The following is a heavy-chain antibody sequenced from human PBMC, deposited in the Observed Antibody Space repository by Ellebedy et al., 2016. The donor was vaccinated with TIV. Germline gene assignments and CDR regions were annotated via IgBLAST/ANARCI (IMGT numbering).Heavy chain of an antibody. CDR1: GFTFDDYA. D-gene: IGHD5-18*01. CDR2: ISWNSGSI. Sequence: SLKISCAASGFTFDDYAMHWVRQAPGKGLEWVSGISWNSGSIGYADSVKGRFTISRDNAKNSLYLQMNSLRAEDTALYYCAKDGKVDTAMVYFDYWGQGTLVTVSS. CDR3: AKDGKVDTAMVYFDY. V-gene: IGHV3-9*01. J-gene: IGHJ4*02.